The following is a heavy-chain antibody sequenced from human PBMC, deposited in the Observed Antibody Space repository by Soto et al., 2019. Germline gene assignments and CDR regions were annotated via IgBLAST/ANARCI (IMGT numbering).Heavy chain of an antibody. CDR1: GFTFSSYA. D-gene: IGHD2-15*01. CDR2: ISGSGGST. Sequence: GGSLRLSCAASGFTFSSYAMSWVRQAPGKGLEWVSAISGSGGSTYYADSVKGWFTISRDNSKNTLYLQMNSLRAEDTAVYYCAKLAVVVVAATPGLYYWGQGTLVTVSS. CDR3: AKLAVVVVAATPGLYY. V-gene: IGHV3-23*01. J-gene: IGHJ4*02.